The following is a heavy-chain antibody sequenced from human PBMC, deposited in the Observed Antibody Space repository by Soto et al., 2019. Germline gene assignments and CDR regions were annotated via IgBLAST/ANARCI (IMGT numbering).Heavy chain of an antibody. D-gene: IGHD4-17*01. CDR2: ISAYNGNT. V-gene: IGHV1-18*01. Sequence: GASVKVSCKASGYTFTSYGISWVRQAPGQGLEWMGWISAYNGNTNYAQKLQGRVTMTTDTSTSTAYMELRSLRAEDTAVYYCAREAKSDYGDYYFDYWGQGTLVTVSS. CDR1: GYTFTSYG. CDR3: AREAKSDYGDYYFDY. J-gene: IGHJ4*02.